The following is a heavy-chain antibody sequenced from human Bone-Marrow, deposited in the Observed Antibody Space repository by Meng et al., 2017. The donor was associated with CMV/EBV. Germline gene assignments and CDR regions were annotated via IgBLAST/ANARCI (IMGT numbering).Heavy chain of an antibody. CDR2: IYYSGST. J-gene: IGHJ6*02. V-gene: IGHV4-59*01. CDR1: GGSISSYY. CDR3: ARGARVYGMDV. Sequence: SETLSLTCTVSGGSISSYYWSWIRQPPGKGLEWIGYIYYSGSTNYNPSLKSRVTMSIDTSKKQFLLRLSSVTAADTAVYYCARGARVYGMDVWGQGTAVTVSS.